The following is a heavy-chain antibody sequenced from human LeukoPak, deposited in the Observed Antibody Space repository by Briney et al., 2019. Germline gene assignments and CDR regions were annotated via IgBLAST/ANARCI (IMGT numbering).Heavy chain of an antibody. CDR3: ARGPVAGNFDY. D-gene: IGHD6-19*01. CDR1: GGSISSGSYY. CDR2: IYTSGST. J-gene: IGHJ4*02. V-gene: IGHV4-61*02. Sequence: PSETLSLTCTVSGGSISSGSYYWSWIRQPAGKGLEWIGRIYTSGSTNYNPSLKSRVTISVETSKNQFSLKLSSVTAADTAVYYCARGPVAGNFDYWGQGTLVTVSS.